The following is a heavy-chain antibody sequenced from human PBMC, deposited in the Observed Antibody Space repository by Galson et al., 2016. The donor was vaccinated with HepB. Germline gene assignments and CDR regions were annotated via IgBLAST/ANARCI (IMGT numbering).Heavy chain of an antibody. D-gene: IGHD3-16*01. Sequence: ETLSLTCTVSGGSISSNYWTWIRQPPGKGLEWIGYIYYSGGTNYNPSLQSRVTISVDTSKNRFSLKLASVTAADTAFYYCARRFGSSWFDPWGQGTLVTVSS. CDR3: ARRFGSSWFDP. V-gene: IGHV4-59*12. CDR1: GGSISSNY. CDR2: IYYSGGT. J-gene: IGHJ5*02.